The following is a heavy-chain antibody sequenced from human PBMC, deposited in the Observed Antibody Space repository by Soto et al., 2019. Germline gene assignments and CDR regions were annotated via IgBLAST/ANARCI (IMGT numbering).Heavy chain of an antibody. J-gene: IGHJ4*02. V-gene: IGHV3-30*18. D-gene: IGHD1-26*01. CDR2: ISYDGSNK. Sequence: QVQLVESGGGVVQPGRSLRLSCAASGFTFSSYGMHWVRQAPGKGLEWVAVISYDGSNKYYADSVKGRFTISRDNSKNPLYLQMNSLRAEDTAVYYCAKGRGELPLIYWGQGPLVTVSS. CDR1: GFTFSSYG. CDR3: AKGRGELPLIY.